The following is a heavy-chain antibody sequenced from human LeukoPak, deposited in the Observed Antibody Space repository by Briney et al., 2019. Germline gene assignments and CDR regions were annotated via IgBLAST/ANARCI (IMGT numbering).Heavy chain of an antibody. D-gene: IGHD4-17*01. V-gene: IGHV3-7*01. Sequence: GGSLRLSCAASGFTFSNAWMSWVRQAPGQGLEWVANIKQDGSEKYYVDSVKGRFTISRDNATNTLYLQMSSLRAEDTAVYYCARNGTVTTRRYYYYYYMDVWGKGTTVTVSS. CDR2: IKQDGSEK. CDR1: GFTFSNAW. CDR3: ARNGTVTTRRYYYYYYMDV. J-gene: IGHJ6*03.